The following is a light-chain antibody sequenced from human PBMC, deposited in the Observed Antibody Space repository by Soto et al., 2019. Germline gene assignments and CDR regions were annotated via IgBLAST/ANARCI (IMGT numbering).Light chain of an antibody. CDR3: QQYLSSPRT. Sequence: VLTQSPGTLSLSPGERATLSCRASQSVRNNYLVWYQQKPGQAHRVLIYDASSRATGIPDRFSGSGTGTEFTLTIRSREPEDFSEYYCQQYLSSPRTFGGGTKVEFK. J-gene: IGKJ4*01. CDR2: DAS. V-gene: IGKV3-20*01. CDR1: QSVRNNY.